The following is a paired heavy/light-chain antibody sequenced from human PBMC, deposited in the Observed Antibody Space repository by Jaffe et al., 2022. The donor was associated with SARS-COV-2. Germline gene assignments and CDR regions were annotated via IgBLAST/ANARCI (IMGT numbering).Light chain of an antibody. CDR3: QQYGNSPPT. CDR1: QTVTSNY. J-gene: IGKJ1*01. CDR2: GAS. Sequence: EIVLTQSPGTLSLSPGERATLSCRASQTVTSNYLAWYQQRPGQAPRLLIYGASSRATGIPDRFSGSGSGTDFTLSISRLEPEDFAVYFCQQYGNSPPTFGQGTKVEIK. V-gene: IGKV3-20*01.
Heavy chain of an antibody. J-gene: IGHJ4*02. CDR3: ACGYYYRGDY. CDR1: GGSISNGSYY. D-gene: IGHD3-22*01. CDR2: IYTSGIT. Sequence: QVQLQESGPGLVKPSQTLSLTCTVSGGSISNGSYYWSWIRQPAGKGLEWIGRIYTSGITNYSPSLRSRLSISMDASKNQFSLKLNSVTAADTAIYYCACGYYYRGDYWGQGTLVTVSS. V-gene: IGHV4-61*02.